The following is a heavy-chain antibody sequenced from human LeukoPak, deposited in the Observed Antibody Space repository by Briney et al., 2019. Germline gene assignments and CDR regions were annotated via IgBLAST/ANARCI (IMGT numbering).Heavy chain of an antibody. CDR3: AGVGYCGSTSCPDY. J-gene: IGHJ4*02. V-gene: IGHV3-48*04. Sequence: PGGSLRLSCAASGFTFSSYSMNWVRQAPGKGLEWVSYISSSSSTIYYADSVKGRFTISRDNAKNSLYLQMNSLRAEDTAVYYCAGVGYCGSTSCPDYWGQGTLVTVSS. CDR1: GFTFSSYS. D-gene: IGHD2-2*01. CDR2: ISSSSSTI.